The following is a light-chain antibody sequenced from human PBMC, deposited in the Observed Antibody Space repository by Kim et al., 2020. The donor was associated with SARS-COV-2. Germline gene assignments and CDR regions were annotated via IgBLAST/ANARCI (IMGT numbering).Light chain of an antibody. CDR2: AAS. CDR1: QGITNS. Sequence: SVGERVPITCRASQGITNSLAWYQQNPEKVPHLLFYAASALQSGVPSRFSGSGSGTDFTLTISSLQPEDVATYYCQKYNSAPWTFGQGTKVDIK. CDR3: QKYNSAPWT. J-gene: IGKJ1*01. V-gene: IGKV1-27*01.